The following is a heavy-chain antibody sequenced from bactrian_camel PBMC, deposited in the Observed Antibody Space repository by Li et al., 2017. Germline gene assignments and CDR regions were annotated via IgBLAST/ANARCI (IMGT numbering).Heavy chain of an antibody. D-gene: IGHD2*01. CDR3: AADGALHSGYYYRHEYHY. CDR2: IWTDGTT. V-gene: IGHV3S6*01. J-gene: IGHJ4*01. Sequence: VQLVESGGGLVQPGGSLRLSCSASGSTYSGHCIGWLRQAPGKRREGVAAIWTDGTTYYADSVKGRFTISRDNAKNTLYLQMNSLKPEDTAMYYCAADGALHSGYYYRHEYHYWGQGTQVTVS. CDR1: GSTYSGHC.